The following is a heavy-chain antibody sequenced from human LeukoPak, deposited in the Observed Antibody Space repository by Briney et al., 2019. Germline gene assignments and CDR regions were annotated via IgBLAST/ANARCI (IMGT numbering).Heavy chain of an antibody. Sequence: SETLSLTCTVSGGSISSGDYYWSWIRQPPGKGLEWIGYIYYSGSTYYNPSLKSRVTISVDKSKNQFSMKLSSVTAADTAVYLRARGMPCCFLVAFENLGQRA. D-gene: IGHD3-3*01. CDR3: ARGMPCCFLVAFEN. CDR2: IYYSGST. J-gene: IGHJ3*02. V-gene: IGHV4-30-4*08. CDR1: GGSISSGDYY.